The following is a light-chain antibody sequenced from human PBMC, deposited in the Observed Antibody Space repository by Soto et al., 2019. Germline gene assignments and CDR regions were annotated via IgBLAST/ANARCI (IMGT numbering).Light chain of an antibody. CDR2: EGS. J-gene: IGLJ2*01. V-gene: IGLV2-23*01. CDR3: CSYAGSDTYVV. Sequence: QSALTQSASVSGSPGQSITISCTGTSSDIGTYSLVSWYQHHPGKAPKVMIYEGSKRPSGVSNRFSGSKSGNTASLTISGLQAEDEADYYCCSYAGSDTYVVFGGGTKVTVL. CDR1: SSDIGTYSL.